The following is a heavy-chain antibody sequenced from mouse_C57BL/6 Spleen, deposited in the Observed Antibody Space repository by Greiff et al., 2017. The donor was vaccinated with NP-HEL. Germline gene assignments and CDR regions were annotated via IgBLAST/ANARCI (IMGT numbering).Heavy chain of an antibody. CDR1: GYTFTSYW. CDR2: IHPNSGST. Sequence: VQLQQSGAELVKPGASVKLSCKASGYTFTSYWMHWVKQRPGQGLEWIGMIHPNSGSTNYNEKFKSKATLTVDKSSSTAYMQLSSLTSEDSAVYYCARAVDYYAMDYWGQRTSVTVAS. J-gene: IGHJ4*01. V-gene: IGHV1-64*01. D-gene: IGHD1-1*02. CDR3: ARAVDYYAMDY.